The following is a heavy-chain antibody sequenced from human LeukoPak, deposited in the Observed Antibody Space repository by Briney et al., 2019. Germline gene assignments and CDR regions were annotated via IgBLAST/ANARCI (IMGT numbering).Heavy chain of an antibody. CDR1: GYTFTGYY. CDR2: INPNSGGT. CDR3: ARVGYSSSWPDAFDI. V-gene: IGHV1-2*02. Sequence: GASVKVSCKASGYTFTGYYMHWVRQAPGQGLEWMGWINPNSGGTNYAQKFQGRVTMTRDTSISTAYMELSRLRSEDTAVYYCARVGYSSSWPDAFDIWGQGTMVTVSS. J-gene: IGHJ3*02. D-gene: IGHD6-13*01.